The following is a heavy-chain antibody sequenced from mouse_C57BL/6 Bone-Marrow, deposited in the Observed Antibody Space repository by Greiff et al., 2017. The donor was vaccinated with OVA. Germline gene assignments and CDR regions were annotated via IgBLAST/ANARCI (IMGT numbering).Heavy chain of an antibody. J-gene: IGHJ3*01. CDR3: ARGGLGFAY. CDR2: FHHYNDDN. V-gene: IGHV1-47*01. Sequence: QVQLQQSGAELVKPGASVKMSCKASGYTFTTYPIEWMKQNHGKSLEWIGNFHHYNDDNKYNEEYKGKVTLTVEKSSSVVYLELSRLTSEDSAVYYCARGGLGFAYWGQGTLVTVSA. CDR1: GYTFTTYP. D-gene: IGHD2-4*01.